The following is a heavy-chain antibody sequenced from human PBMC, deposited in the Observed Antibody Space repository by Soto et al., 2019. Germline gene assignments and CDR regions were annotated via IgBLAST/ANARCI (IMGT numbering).Heavy chain of an antibody. V-gene: IGHV4-59*01. Sequence: PSETLSLTCTVSGGSISSYYWSWIRQPPGKGLEWIGYIYYSGSTNYNPSLKSRVTISVDTSKNQFSLKLSSVTAADTAVYYCARIYCSGGSCYSFDWGQGTLVTVS. CDR3: ARIYCSGGSCYSFD. J-gene: IGHJ4*02. D-gene: IGHD2-15*01. CDR2: IYYSGST. CDR1: GGSISSYY.